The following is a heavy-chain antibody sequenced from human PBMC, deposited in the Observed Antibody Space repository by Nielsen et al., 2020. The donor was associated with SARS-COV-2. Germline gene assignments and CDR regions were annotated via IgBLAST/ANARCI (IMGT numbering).Heavy chain of an antibody. D-gene: IGHD3-10*01. CDR2: IYYSGII. Sequence: LRLSCTVSAGSISSGDFYWSWLRQPPGKGLEWIGYIYYSGIIDYNPSLKSRVTISRDTSKNQFSLRLTSVTAADTAVYFCAARDYYGSTAVAFWGQGTLVTVSS. CDR3: AARDYYGSTAVAF. J-gene: IGHJ4*02. CDR1: AGSISSGDFY. V-gene: IGHV4-30-4*01.